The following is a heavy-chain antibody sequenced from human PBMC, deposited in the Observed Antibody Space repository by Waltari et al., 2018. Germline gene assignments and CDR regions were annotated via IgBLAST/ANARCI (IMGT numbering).Heavy chain of an antibody. J-gene: IGHJ2*01. CDR2: MSYSGNS. V-gene: IGHV4-59*01. CDR1: GSSTSLFS. D-gene: IGHD3-10*01. CDR3: ARDTGGWYFDV. Sequence: QVHLQESGPGLVKPSETLSLTCTVSGSSTSLFSWAWIRRPPGKRLEWIGHMSYSGNSKYNPSLTSRVKISLDKSRDQVTLTLASVNAADTAMYYCARDTGGWYFDVWGRGTPVTVSS.